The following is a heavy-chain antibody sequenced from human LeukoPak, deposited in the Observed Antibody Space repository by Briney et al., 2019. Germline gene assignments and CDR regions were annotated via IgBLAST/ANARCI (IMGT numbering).Heavy chain of an antibody. D-gene: IGHD1-26*01. Sequence: GGSLRLSCAASGFTFSGSAIHWVRQSFGKGLEWIGHIDKEKNSYATASAYAVSVEGRFTVSRDGSKNMAFLQMSGLKTEDTALYFCTRDSGTYNWLDPWGQGTLVTVSS. CDR3: TRDSGTYNWLDP. J-gene: IGHJ5*02. V-gene: IGHV3-73*01. CDR1: GFTFSGSA. CDR2: IDKEKNSYATAS.